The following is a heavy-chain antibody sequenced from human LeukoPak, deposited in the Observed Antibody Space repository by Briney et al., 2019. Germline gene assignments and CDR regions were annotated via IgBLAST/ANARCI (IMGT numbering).Heavy chain of an antibody. CDR2: INHSGST. CDR3: ARGGKGGNYGY. Sequence: SETLSLTCAVYGGSFSGYYWSWIRQPPGKWLEWIGEINHSGSTNYNPSLKSRVTISVDTSKNQFSLKLSSVTAADTAVYYCARGGKGGNYGYWGQGTLVTVSS. CDR1: GGSFSGYY. V-gene: IGHV4-34*01. J-gene: IGHJ4*02. D-gene: IGHD4-23*01.